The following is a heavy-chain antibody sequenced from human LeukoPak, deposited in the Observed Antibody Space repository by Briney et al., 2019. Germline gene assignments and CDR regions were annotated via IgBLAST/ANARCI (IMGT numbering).Heavy chain of an antibody. D-gene: IGHD5-12*01. CDR2: ISRNSVSI. CDR3: ARDFERGYDLRYFFDY. CDR1: GFTFDDYA. Sequence: GRFLRLSCAASGFTFDDYAMHWVRQAPGKGLEWVSGISRNSVSIGYADFVKGRFTISRDSAKTSLYLQMNSLRAEDTALYYCARDFERGYDLRYFFDYWGQGALVTISS. J-gene: IGHJ4*02. V-gene: IGHV3-9*01.